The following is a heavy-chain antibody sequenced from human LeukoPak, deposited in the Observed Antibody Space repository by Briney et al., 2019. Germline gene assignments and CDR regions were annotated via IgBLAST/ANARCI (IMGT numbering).Heavy chain of an antibody. J-gene: IGHJ4*02. CDR1: GYTFSGYY. CDR3: ARNGIEVAGYDY. CDR2: IYPNSGGT. Sequence: ASVKVSCTASGYTFSGYYLHWVRQAPGPGLEWMGWIYPNSGGTNEAQKFQGRVTLTRDTSISTAYMELSRLTSDDTVLYYCARNGIEVAGYDYWGQGTVVAVSS. D-gene: IGHD6-19*01. V-gene: IGHV1-2*02.